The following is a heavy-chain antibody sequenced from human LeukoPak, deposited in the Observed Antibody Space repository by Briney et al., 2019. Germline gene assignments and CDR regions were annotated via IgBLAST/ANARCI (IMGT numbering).Heavy chain of an antibody. D-gene: IGHD2-15*01. J-gene: IGHJ5*02. Sequence: GASVKVSCKASGYTFTGYYMHWVRQAPGQGLEWMGWISAYNGNTNYAQKLQGRVTMTTDTSTSTAYMELRSLRSDDTAVYYCARGSRYCSGGSCYPNWFDPWGQGTLVTVSS. CDR2: ISAYNGNT. CDR1: GYTFTGYY. CDR3: ARGSRYCSGGSCYPNWFDP. V-gene: IGHV1-18*01.